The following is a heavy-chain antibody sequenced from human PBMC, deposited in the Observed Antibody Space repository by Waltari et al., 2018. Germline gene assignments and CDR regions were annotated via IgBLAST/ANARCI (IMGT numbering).Heavy chain of an antibody. CDR2: IYYSGST. Sequence: QVQLQESGPGLVKPSETLSLTCTVSGGSISSYYWSWIRQPPGKGLEWIGYIYYSGSTNSNPTIKSRVTISVDTSKNQFSLKLGSVTAADTAVYYCARARRPVDAFDIWGQGTMVTVSS. CDR1: GGSISSYY. J-gene: IGHJ3*02. CDR3: ARARRPVDAFDI. V-gene: IGHV4-59*01.